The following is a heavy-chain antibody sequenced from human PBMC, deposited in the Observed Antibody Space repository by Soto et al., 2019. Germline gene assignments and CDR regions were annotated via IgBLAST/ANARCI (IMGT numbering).Heavy chain of an antibody. J-gene: IGHJ4*02. CDR1: GFTFSSYW. Sequence: GGSLRLSCAASGFTFSSYWMHWVRQAPGKGLAWVSSITPSGDNTYYADSVKGRFTISRDNAKNSLYLQMNSLRDEDTAVYYCAREGYPFDYWGQGTLVTVSS. CDR3: AREGYPFDY. CDR2: ITPSGDNT. V-gene: IGHV3-48*02. D-gene: IGHD5-18*01.